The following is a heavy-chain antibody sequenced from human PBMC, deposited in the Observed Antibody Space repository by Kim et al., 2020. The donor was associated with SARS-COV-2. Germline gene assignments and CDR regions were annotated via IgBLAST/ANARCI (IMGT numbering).Heavy chain of an antibody. CDR3: ARDLGYSSSWSKITDY. CDR2: INPNSGGT. D-gene: IGHD6-13*01. Sequence: ASVKVSCKASGYTFTGYYMHWVRQAPGQGLEWMGRINPNSGGTNYAQKFQGRVTMTRDTSISTAYMELSRLRSDDTAVYYCARDLGYSSSWSKITDYWGQGTLVTVSS. V-gene: IGHV1-2*06. J-gene: IGHJ4*02. CDR1: GYTFTGYY.